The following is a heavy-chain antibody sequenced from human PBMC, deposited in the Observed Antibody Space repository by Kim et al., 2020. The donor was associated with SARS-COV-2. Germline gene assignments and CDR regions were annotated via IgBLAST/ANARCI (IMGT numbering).Heavy chain of an antibody. CDR3: ARAHHHYYDSSGYYGY. D-gene: IGHD3-22*01. CDR1: GGTFSSYA. V-gene: IGHV1-69*13. CDR2: IIPIFGTA. J-gene: IGHJ4*02. Sequence: SVKVSCKASGGTFSSYAISWVRQAPGQGLEWMGGIIPIFGTANYAQKFQGRVTITADESTSTAYMELSSLRSEDTAVYYCARAHHHYYDSSGYYGYWGQGTLVTVSS.